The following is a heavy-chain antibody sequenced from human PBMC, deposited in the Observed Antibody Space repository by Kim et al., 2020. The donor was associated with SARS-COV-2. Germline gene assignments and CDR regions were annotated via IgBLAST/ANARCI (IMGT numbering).Heavy chain of an antibody. J-gene: IGHJ5*02. CDR2: ISGSGGST. CDR1: GFTFNTYA. Sequence: GGSLRLSCAASGFTFNTYAMSWVRQAPGKRPEWVSGISGSGGSTYYADSVKGRFTISRDNFKNTLDLQMSSLRAEDTAVYYCAKQGVDYGGNGWFDPWGQGTLVTVSS. CDR3: AKQGVDYGGNGWFDP. D-gene: IGHD4-17*01. V-gene: IGHV3-23*01.